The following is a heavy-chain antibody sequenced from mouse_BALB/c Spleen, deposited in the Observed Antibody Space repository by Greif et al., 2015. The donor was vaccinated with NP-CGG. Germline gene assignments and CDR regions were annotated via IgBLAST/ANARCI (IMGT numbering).Heavy chain of an antibody. CDR3: ARELRLPYYYAMDY. CDR2: IWAGGST. D-gene: IGHD1-2*01. CDR1: GFSLTSYG. Sequence: VKLQESGPGLVAPSQSLSITCTVSGFSLTSYGVHWVRQPPGKGLEWLGVIWAGGSTNYNSALMSRLSISKDNSKSXVFLKMNSLQTDDTAMYYCARELRLPYYYAMDYWGQGTSVTVSS. V-gene: IGHV2-9*02. J-gene: IGHJ4*01.